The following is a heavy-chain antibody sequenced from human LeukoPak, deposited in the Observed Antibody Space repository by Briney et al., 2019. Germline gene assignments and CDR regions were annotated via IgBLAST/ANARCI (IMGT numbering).Heavy chain of an antibody. J-gene: IGHJ4*02. D-gene: IGHD3-10*01. V-gene: IGHV4-59*01. CDR3: ARDQGYYGSGSYYNFFDC. Sequence: PSETLSLTCTVSGGSISSYYWSWIRQPPGKGLEWIGYIYYSGSTNYNPSLKSRVTISVDTSKNQFSLKLSSVTAADTAVYYCARDQGYYGSGSYYNFFDCWGQGTLVTVSS. CDR1: GGSISSYY. CDR2: IYYSGST.